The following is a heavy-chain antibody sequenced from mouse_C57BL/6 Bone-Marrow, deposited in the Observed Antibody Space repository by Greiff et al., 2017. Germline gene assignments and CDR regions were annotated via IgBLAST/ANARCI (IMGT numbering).Heavy chain of an antibody. CDR1: GYTFTSYG. V-gene: IGHV1-81*01. Sequence: QVHVKQSGAELARPGASVKLSCKASGYTFTSYGISWVKQRTGQGLEWIGEIYPRSGNTYYNEKFKGKATLTADKSSSTAYMELRSLTSEDSAVYFCAREGGYSNYSLAMDYWGQGTSVTVSS. D-gene: IGHD2-5*01. CDR3: AREGGYSNYSLAMDY. J-gene: IGHJ4*01. CDR2: IYPRSGNT.